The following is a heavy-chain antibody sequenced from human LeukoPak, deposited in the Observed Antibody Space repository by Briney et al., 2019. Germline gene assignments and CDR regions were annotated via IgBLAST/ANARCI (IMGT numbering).Heavy chain of an antibody. J-gene: IGHJ4*02. CDR1: GGSVSSGSYY. CDR2: IYYSGST. D-gene: IGHD6-19*01. CDR3: ARDQASGSSGLYPTFDY. Sequence: SETLSLTCTVSGGSVSSGSYYWSWIRQPPGKGLEWIGHIYYSGSTNYNPSLKSRVTISVDTSKNQFSLKLSSVTAADTAVYYCARDQASGSSGLYPTFDYWGQGTLVTVSS. V-gene: IGHV4-61*01.